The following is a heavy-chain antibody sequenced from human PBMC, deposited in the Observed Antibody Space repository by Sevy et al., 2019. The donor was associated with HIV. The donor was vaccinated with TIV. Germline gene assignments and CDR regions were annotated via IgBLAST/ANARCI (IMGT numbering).Heavy chain of an antibody. Sequence: GGSLRLSCAASGFTFSSYAMHWVRQAPGKGLEWVAVISYDGSNKYYADSVKGQFTISRDNSKNTLYLQMNSLRAEDTAVYYCARDRYSVTMIVVVPGAFDIWGQGTMVTVSS. D-gene: IGHD3-22*01. CDR3: ARDRYSVTMIVVVPGAFDI. V-gene: IGHV3-30*04. J-gene: IGHJ3*02. CDR1: GFTFSSYA. CDR2: ISYDGSNK.